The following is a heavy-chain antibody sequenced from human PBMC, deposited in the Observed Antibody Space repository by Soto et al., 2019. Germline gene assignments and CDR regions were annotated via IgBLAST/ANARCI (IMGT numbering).Heavy chain of an antibody. D-gene: IGHD3-22*01. CDR3: AEGMAPPQWLLPFDD. Sequence: GASVKVSCKDSGGTSRKYVISWVRQAPGQGLEWMGGIIPIFGTPTYAQKFQGRVTITADDSTSTAYMELSSLRSEDTAVYYCAEGMAPPQWLLPFDDWGQETLVTV. CDR1: GGTSRKYV. CDR2: IIPIFGTP. V-gene: IGHV1-69*13. J-gene: IGHJ4*02.